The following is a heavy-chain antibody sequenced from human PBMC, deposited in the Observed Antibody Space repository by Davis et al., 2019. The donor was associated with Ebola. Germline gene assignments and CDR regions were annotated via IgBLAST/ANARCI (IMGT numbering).Heavy chain of an antibody. CDR1: GYTFTSYY. Sequence: ASVKVSCKASGYTFTSYYMHWVRQAPGQGLEWMGIINPSGGSTSYAQKFQGRVTMTRDTSTSTVYMELSSLRSEDTAVYYCARDTSGCSSTSCLYYFDYWGQGTLVTVSS. CDR2: INPSGGST. D-gene: IGHD2-2*01. V-gene: IGHV1-46*01. J-gene: IGHJ4*02. CDR3: ARDTSGCSSTSCLYYFDY.